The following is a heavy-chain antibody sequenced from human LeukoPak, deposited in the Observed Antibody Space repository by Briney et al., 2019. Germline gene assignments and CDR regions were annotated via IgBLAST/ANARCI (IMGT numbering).Heavy chain of an antibody. J-gene: IGHJ4*02. CDR2: IYTSDSS. CDR3: AREITSTSRHFDY. D-gene: IGHD2-2*01. Sequence: SETVSLTCTVSGDSIRRYYWSWIRQPAGKGLEWIGRIYTSDSSNYNPSLKNRITMSVDTSKNHFSLKLSSVTAADTAVYYCAREITSTSRHFDYWGQGTLVTVSS. CDR1: GDSIRRYY. V-gene: IGHV4-4*07.